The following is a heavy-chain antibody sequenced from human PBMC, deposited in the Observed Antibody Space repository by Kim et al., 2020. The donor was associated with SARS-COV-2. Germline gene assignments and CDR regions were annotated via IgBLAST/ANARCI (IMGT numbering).Heavy chain of an antibody. J-gene: IGHJ4*02. CDR3: TTLSYTAY. CDR2: GGTT. D-gene: IGHD2-21*02. V-gene: IGHV3-15*01. Sequence: GGTTDYAAPVKGRFTISRDDSKNTLYLQMNSLKTEDTAVYYCTTLSYTAYWGQGTLVTVSS.